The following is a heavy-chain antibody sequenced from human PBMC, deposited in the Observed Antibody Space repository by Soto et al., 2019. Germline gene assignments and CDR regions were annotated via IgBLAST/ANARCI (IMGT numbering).Heavy chain of an antibody. Sequence: QVQLQESGPGLVKPSETLSLTCTVSGGSISSYYWSWIRQPPGKGLEWIGYIYYSGSTNYNPSLKSRVTISVDTSKNQFSLKLSSVTAADTAVYYGARGGGIVGATRSYYFDYWGQGTLVTVSS. V-gene: IGHV4-59*01. CDR3: ARGGGIVGATRSYYFDY. J-gene: IGHJ4*02. CDR2: IYYSGST. D-gene: IGHD1-26*01. CDR1: GGSISSYY.